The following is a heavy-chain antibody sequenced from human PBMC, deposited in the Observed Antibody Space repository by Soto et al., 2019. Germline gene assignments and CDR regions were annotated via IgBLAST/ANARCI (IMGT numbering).Heavy chain of an antibody. CDR1: GGSVSSGGSVSLGTYY. CDR3: ARVFFVEIDYVYYLEY. J-gene: IGHJ4*02. D-gene: IGHD4-17*01. CDR2: IHYSGNS. Sequence: QVQLQESGPGLVKPSETLSLTCTVSGGSVSSGGSVSLGTYYWSLIRQPPGKGLEWIGSIHYSGNSHAKPSLKSRVTISLDTSKNQFSLKLSSVTAADTAVYYCARVFFVEIDYVYYLEYWGQGTLVTVSS. V-gene: IGHV4-61*01.